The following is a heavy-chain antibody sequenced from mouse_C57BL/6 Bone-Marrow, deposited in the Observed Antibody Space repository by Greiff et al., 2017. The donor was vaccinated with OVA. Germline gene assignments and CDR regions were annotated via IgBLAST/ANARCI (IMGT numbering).Heavy chain of an antibody. Sequence: QVTLKESGPGILQPSQTLSLTCSFSGFSLSTSNMGIGWIRQPSGKGLEWLAHICWNDDKYYNPSLKSRLPISNDTSNNQVFLQYISVDTADTATYYCAQIDGSSSRWAFDVWGTGTTVTVSS. D-gene: IGHD1-1*01. J-gene: IGHJ1*03. CDR1: GFSLSTSNMG. CDR3: AQIDGSSSRWAFDV. CDR2: ICWNDDK. V-gene: IGHV8-5*01.